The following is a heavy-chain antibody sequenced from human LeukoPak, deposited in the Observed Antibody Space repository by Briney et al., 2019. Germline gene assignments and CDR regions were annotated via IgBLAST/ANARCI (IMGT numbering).Heavy chain of an antibody. J-gene: IGHJ4*02. V-gene: IGHV1-46*01. CDR3: ARDRGGNLDY. Sequence: ASVKVSCTASGYTFTSYYMHWVRQAPGQGLEWLGIINPSGGSTSYAQKFQGRVTMTRDTSPSTVYMGLSSLRSEDTAVYYCARDRGGNLDYWGQGTLVTVSS. D-gene: IGHD4-23*01. CDR1: GYTFTSYY. CDR2: INPSGGST.